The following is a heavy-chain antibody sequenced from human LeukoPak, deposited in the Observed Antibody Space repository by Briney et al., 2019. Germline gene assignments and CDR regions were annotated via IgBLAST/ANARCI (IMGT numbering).Heavy chain of an antibody. D-gene: IGHD2-15*01. CDR3: AVVAATPQTVTTPPPPIDY. V-gene: IGHV3-30*02. CDR2: IRHDGSNK. CDR1: GFTFNRYG. J-gene: IGHJ4*02. Sequence: PGGSLRLSCAASGFTFNRYGMNWVRQAPGKGLEWVAFIRHDGSNKYYTDSVKGRFTISRDNAKNSLYLQMNSLRAEDTAVYYCAVVAATPQTVTTPPPPIDYWGQGTLVTVSS.